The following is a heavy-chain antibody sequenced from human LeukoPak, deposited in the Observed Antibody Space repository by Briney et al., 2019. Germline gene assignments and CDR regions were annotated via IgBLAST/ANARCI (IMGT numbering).Heavy chain of an antibody. V-gene: IGHV1-69*05. J-gene: IGHJ4*02. D-gene: IGHD5-12*01. CDR3: VTNSGYDQNFDY. CDR1: GGTFSSYA. CDR2: IIPIFGTA. Sequence: ASVKASCKASGGTFSSYAISWVRQAPGQGLEWMGGIIPIFGTANYAQKFQGRVTITTDESTSTAYMELSSLRSEDTAVYYCVTNSGYDQNFDYWGQGTLVTVSS.